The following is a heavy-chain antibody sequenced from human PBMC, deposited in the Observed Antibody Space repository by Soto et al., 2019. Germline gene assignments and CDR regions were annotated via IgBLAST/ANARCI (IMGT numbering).Heavy chain of an antibody. CDR3: AKDRFEYSSSFNDY. D-gene: IGHD6-6*01. CDR1: GFTFDDYA. V-gene: IGHV3-9*01. Sequence: GGSLRLSCAASGFTFDDYAMHWVRQAPGKGLEWVSGISWNSGSIGYADSVKGRFTISRDNAKNSLYLQMNSLRAEDTALYYCAKDRFEYSSSFNDYWGQGTLVTVSS. J-gene: IGHJ4*02. CDR2: ISWNSGSI.